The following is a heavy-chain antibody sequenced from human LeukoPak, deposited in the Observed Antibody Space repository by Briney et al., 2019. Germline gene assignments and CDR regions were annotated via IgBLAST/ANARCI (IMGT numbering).Heavy chain of an antibody. CDR3: AKGKQRELPFDY. D-gene: IGHD1-26*01. Sequence: GGSLRLSCAASGFTFRTYAMSWVRQAPGKGLEWVSAISAGGKTYYADSVKGRFTISRDNSKNTLYLQMNSLRAEDTALYYCAKGKQRELPFDYWGQGTLVTVSS. J-gene: IGHJ4*02. V-gene: IGHV3-23*01. CDR2: ISAGGKT. CDR1: GFTFRTYA.